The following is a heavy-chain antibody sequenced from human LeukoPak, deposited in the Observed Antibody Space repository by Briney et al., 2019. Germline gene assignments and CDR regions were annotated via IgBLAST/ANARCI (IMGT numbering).Heavy chain of an antibody. CDR3: AKQGKRWLQFAHYFDY. D-gene: IGHD5-24*01. V-gene: IGHV3-23*01. Sequence: GGSLRLSCAASGFTFSSYAMSWVRQAPGKGLEWVSAISGSGGSTYYADSVKGRFTISRDNSKNTLYLQMNSLRAEDTAVYYCAKQGKRWLQFAHYFDYWGQGTLVTVSS. CDR2: ISGSGGST. J-gene: IGHJ4*02. CDR1: GFTFSSYA.